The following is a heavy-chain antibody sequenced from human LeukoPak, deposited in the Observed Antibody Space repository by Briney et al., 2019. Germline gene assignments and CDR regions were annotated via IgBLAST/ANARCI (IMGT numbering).Heavy chain of an antibody. CDR2: ISYNEST. J-gene: IGHJ4*02. D-gene: IGHD1-1*01. CDR3: ARDKLTYFDY. CDR1: GGSISSYY. Sequence: SETLSLTCTVSGGSISSYYWNWIRQPPGKGLEWIGSISYNESTNYNPSLKSRVTISVDTSKNQFSLKLSSVTAADTAVYYCARDKLTYFDYWGQGTLVTVSS. V-gene: IGHV4-59*01.